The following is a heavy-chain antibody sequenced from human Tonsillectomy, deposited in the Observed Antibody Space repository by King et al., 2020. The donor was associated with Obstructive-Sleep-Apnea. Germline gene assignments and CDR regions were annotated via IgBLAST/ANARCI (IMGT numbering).Heavy chain of an antibody. CDR2: IYYSGST. CDR3: ARTKGDGYNYEDYFDY. D-gene: IGHD5-24*01. CDR1: GGSFSSGGYY. J-gene: IGHJ4*02. V-gene: IGHV4-31*03. Sequence: QLQESGPGLVKPSQTLSLTCTVSGGSFSSGGYYWSWIRQHPGKGLEWIGYIYYSGSTYYNPSLKSRVTISVDTSKNQFSLKLSSVTAADTAVYYCARTKGDGYNYEDYFDYWGQGTLVTVSS.